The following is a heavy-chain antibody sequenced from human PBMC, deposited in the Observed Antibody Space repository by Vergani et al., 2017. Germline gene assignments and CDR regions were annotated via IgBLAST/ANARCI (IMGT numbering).Heavy chain of an antibody. Sequence: EVQLVESGGCLVQPGGSLRLSCAASGFTFSSYEMNWVRQAPGKGLEWVSYISSSGSTIYYADSVKGRFTISRDNAKNSLYLQMNSLRAEDTAVYYCARGRVVAATEEPYWYFDLWGRGTLVTVSS. CDR1: GFTFSSYE. CDR2: ISSSGSTI. J-gene: IGHJ2*01. V-gene: IGHV3-48*03. D-gene: IGHD2-15*01. CDR3: ARGRVVAATEEPYWYFDL.